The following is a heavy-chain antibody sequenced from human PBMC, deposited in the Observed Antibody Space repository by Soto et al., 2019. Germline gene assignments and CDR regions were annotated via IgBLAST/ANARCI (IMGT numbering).Heavy chain of an antibody. D-gene: IGHD3-22*01. J-gene: IGHJ4*02. CDR1: GYTFTGYY. V-gene: IGHV1-2*02. CDR3: GRESGDYYDSSFDY. Sequence: QVQLVQSGAEVKKPGASVKVSCKASGYTFTGYYMHWVRQAPGQGREWMGWINPNSGGTNYAQKFQGRVTMTRDTSISTAYMELSRLRSDGTAVYYCGRESGDYYDSSFDYWGQGTLVTVSS. CDR2: INPNSGGT.